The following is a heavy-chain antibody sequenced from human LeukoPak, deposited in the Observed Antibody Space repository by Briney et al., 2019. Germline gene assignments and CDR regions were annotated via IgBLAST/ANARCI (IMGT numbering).Heavy chain of an antibody. CDR1: GGSISSSSYY. D-gene: IGHD6-13*01. V-gene: IGHV4-39*07. Sequence: SETLSLTCTVSGGSISSSSYYWGWIRQPPGKGLEWIGEINHSGSTNYNPSLKSRVTISVDTSKNQFSLKLSSVTAADTAVYYCARAGIAAARDYWGQGTLVTVSS. CDR3: ARAGIAAARDY. CDR2: INHSGST. J-gene: IGHJ4*02.